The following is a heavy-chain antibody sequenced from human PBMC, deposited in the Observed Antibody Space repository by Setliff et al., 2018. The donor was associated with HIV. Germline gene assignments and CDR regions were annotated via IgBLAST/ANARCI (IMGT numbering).Heavy chain of an antibody. J-gene: IGHJ4*02. CDR2: ISTSDDRT. Sequence: GGSLRLSCVASGFTFSNSAMAWVRQAPGKGLEWVSGISTSDDRTYYADSVKGRFTVSRDNSKNTLSLQMNSLRAEDTALYYCTRRYCTSTSCSSPYDYWGRGTLVTVSS. CDR1: GFTFSNSA. D-gene: IGHD2-2*01. V-gene: IGHV3-23*01. CDR3: TRRYCTSTSCSSPYDY.